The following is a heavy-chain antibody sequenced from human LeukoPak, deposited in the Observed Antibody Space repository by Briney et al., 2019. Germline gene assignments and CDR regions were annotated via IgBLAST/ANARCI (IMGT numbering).Heavy chain of an antibody. CDR1: GDSVSSNSAA. J-gene: IGHJ6*02. CDR3: ARDSVIVVSGGYYYYGMDV. D-gene: IGHD3-22*01. Sequence: SQTLSLTCAISGDSVSSNSAAWNWIRQSPSRGLEWLGRTYYRSKWYNDYAVSVKSRITINPDTSKNQFSLQLNSVTPEDTAVYYCARDSVIVVSGGYYYYGMDVWGQGTTVTVSS. V-gene: IGHV6-1*01. CDR2: TYYRSKWYN.